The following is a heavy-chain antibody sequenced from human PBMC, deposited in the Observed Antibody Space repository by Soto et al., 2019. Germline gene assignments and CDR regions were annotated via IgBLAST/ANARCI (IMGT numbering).Heavy chain of an antibody. D-gene: IGHD4-17*01. CDR3: ARDAVTHYYYYGMDV. CDR2: ISYDGSNK. V-gene: IGHV3-30-3*01. J-gene: IGHJ6*01. Sequence: WGSLRVSWASSGFTFSSYAMHWVRQAPGKGLEWVAVISYDGSNKYYADSVKGRFTISRDNSKNTLYLQMNSLRAEDTALYYCARDAVTHYYYYGMDVWGQGTTVTVSS. CDR1: GFTFSSYA.